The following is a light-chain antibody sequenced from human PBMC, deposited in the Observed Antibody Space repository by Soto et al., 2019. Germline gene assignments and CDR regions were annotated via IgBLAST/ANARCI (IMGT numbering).Light chain of an antibody. CDR1: QSLTSGY. CDR3: QLYGDSLYT. Sequence: EIVLTQSPGTLSLSPGGRATLSCRASQSLTSGYLAWYQQKPGQAPRLLIYGASSRATGIPDRFSGSGSGTDFTLTISRLEPEDFAVYYCQLYGDSLYTFGQGTNLEIK. CDR2: GAS. V-gene: IGKV3-20*01. J-gene: IGKJ2*01.